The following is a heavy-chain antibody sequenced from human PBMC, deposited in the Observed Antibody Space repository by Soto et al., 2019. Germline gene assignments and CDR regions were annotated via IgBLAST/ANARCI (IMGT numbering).Heavy chain of an antibody. CDR3: AARHGYSYGYSLLQIAFDI. CDR1: GGSFSGYY. V-gene: IGHV4-34*01. CDR2: INHSGST. D-gene: IGHD5-18*01. Sequence: QVQLQQWGAGLLKPSETLSLTCAVYGGSFSGYYWSWIRQPPGKGLEWIGEINHSGSTNYNPSLKSRVTISVDTSKNQFSLKLSSVTAADTAVYYCAARHGYSYGYSLLQIAFDIWGQGTMVTVSS. J-gene: IGHJ3*02.